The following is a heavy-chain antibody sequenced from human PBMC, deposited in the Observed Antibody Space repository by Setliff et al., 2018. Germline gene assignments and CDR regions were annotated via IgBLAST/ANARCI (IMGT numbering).Heavy chain of an antibody. Sequence: GGSLRLSCAAPGFTFSSYAMHWVRQAPGKGLEWVAVISYDGSNKYYADSVKGRFTISRENSKNTLYLQMNSLRAEDTAVYYCATGKYYYDSSGKGETDEFDYWGQGTLVTVSS. CDR2: ISYDGSNK. CDR1: GFTFSSYA. D-gene: IGHD3-22*01. V-gene: IGHV3-30*04. CDR3: ATGKYYYDSSGKGETDEFDY. J-gene: IGHJ4*02.